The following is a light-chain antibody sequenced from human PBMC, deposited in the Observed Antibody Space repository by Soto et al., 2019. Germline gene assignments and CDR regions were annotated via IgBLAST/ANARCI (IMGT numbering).Light chain of an antibody. V-gene: IGLV2-14*01. CDR2: DVS. J-gene: IGLJ2*01. Sequence: QSALTQPASVSGSPGQSVTISCTGTSSNVGGYNDVSWYQQHPGKAPKLMIYDVSNRPSGVSNRFSGSKSGNTASLTISGLQAEDEDDYYCSSYTSSSIVVFGGGTKVTVL. CDR1: SSNVGGYND. CDR3: SSYTSSSIVV.